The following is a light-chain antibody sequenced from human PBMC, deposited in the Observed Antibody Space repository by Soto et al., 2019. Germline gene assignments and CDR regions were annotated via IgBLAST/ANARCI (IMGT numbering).Light chain of an antibody. CDR2: GAS. CDR3: QQYGSSPSWT. CDR1: QSVSSSY. J-gene: IGKJ1*01. V-gene: IGKV3-20*01. Sequence: EIVLTQSPGTLSLSPGERATLSCRASQSVSSSYLAWYQQKPGQAPRLLIYGASSRATGIPDRFSGSGSGTDFTLTISRLEPEDFPVYYCQQYGSSPSWTCGQGTKVEIK.